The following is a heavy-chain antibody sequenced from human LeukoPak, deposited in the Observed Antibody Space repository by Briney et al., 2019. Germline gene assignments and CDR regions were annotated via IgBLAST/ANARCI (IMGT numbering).Heavy chain of an antibody. V-gene: IGHV3-30-3*01. Sequence: PEGSLRLSCAASGFTFSSYAMHWVRQAPGKGLEWVAVISYDGSNKYYADSVKGRFTISRDNSKNTLYLQINSLRAEDTAVYYCARSYGLTSYCDYWGQGTLVTVSS. J-gene: IGHJ4*02. CDR1: GFTFSSYA. CDR3: ARSYGLTSYCDY. D-gene: IGHD4-17*01. CDR2: ISYDGSNK.